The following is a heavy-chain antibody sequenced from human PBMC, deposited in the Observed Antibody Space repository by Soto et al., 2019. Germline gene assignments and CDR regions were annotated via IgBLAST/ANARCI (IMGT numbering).Heavy chain of an antibody. CDR3: ARAYSDRSAMDV. Sequence: QVQLVQSGAEVKKPGASVKVSCKASGYTFTSYYMHWVRQAPGQGLEWMGIINPSGGSTSYAQKFLGRVTMTRDTSTSTVYMEVSSLRSEYTAVYYCARAYSDRSAMDVWGQGTTVTVSS. CDR2: INPSGGST. D-gene: IGHD4-17*01. J-gene: IGHJ6*02. V-gene: IGHV1-46*01. CDR1: GYTFTSYY.